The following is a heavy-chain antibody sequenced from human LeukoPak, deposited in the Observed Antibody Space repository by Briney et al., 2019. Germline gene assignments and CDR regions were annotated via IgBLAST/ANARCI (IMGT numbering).Heavy chain of an antibody. CDR2: IYYSGST. J-gene: IGHJ4*02. V-gene: IGHV4-59*01. D-gene: IGHD5-18*01. Sequence: PSETLSLTCTVSGGSISSYYWSWIRQPPGKGLEWIGYIYYSGSTNYNPSLKSRVTISVDTSKNQFSLKLSSVTAADTAVYYCAREGLRGIQLWSANFDYWGQGTLVTVSS. CDR1: GGSISSYY. CDR3: AREGLRGIQLWSANFDY.